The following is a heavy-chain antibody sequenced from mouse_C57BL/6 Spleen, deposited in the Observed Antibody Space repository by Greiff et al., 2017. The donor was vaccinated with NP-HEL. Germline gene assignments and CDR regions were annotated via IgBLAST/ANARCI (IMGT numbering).Heavy chain of an antibody. J-gene: IGHJ1*03. CDR3: ARGDIGRGDITTVVATDWYFDV. CDR2: IDPSDSET. D-gene: IGHD1-1*01. Sequence: QVQLQQPGAELVRPGSSVKLSCKASGYTFTSYWMHWVKQRPIQGLEWIGNIDPSDSETHYNQKFKDKATLTVDKSSSTAYMQLSSLTSEDSAVYYCARGDIGRGDITTVVATDWYFDVWGTGTTVTVSS. V-gene: IGHV1-52*01. CDR1: GYTFTSYW.